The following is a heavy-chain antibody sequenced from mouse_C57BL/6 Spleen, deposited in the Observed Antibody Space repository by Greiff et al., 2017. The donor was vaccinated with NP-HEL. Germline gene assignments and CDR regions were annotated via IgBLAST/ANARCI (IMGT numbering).Heavy chain of an antibody. CDR1: GFTFTDYY. D-gene: IGHD2-4*01. V-gene: IGHV7-3*01. CDR2: IRNKANGYTT. J-gene: IGHJ3*01. Sequence: EVKLMESGGGLVQPGGSLSLSCAASGFTFTDYYMSWVRQPPGKALEWLGFIRNKANGYTTEYSASVKGRFTISRDNSQSILYLQMNALRAEDSATYYWARYYYEYDVGFAYWGQGTLVTVSA. CDR3: ARYYYEYDVGFAY.